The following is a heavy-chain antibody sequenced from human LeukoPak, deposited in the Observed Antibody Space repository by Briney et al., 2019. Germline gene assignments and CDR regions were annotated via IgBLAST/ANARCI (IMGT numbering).Heavy chain of an antibody. CDR1: GYSFTSYW. J-gene: IGHJ4*02. V-gene: IGHV5-51*01. Sequence: GESLKISCKGSGYSFTSYWIGWVRQMPGKGLEWMGIIYPGDSDTRYSPSFQGQVTISADKSISTAYLQWSSLKASDTAMYYCARPYDILTGYSPPDYWGQGTLVTVSS. CDR3: ARPYDILTGYSPPDY. D-gene: IGHD3-9*01. CDR2: IYPGDSDT.